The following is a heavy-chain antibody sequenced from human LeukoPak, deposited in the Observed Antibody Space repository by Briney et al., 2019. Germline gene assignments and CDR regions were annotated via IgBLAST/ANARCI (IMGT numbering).Heavy chain of an antibody. V-gene: IGHV4-39*01. D-gene: IGHD5-18*01. J-gene: IGHJ6*03. CDR3: ARNGLDTVMMNYYYYYMDV. Sequence: SETLSLTCTVSGGSISSSSYYWGWIRPPPGKGLEWIGSIYYSGSTYYNPSLKSRVTISVDTSKNQFSLKLSSVTAADTAMYYCARNGLDTVMMNYYYYYMDVWGKGTTVTVSS. CDR1: GGSISSSSYY. CDR2: IYYSGST.